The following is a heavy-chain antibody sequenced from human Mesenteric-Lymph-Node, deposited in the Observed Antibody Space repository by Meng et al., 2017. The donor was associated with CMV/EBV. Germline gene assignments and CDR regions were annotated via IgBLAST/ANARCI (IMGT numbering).Heavy chain of an antibody. V-gene: IGHV4-34*01. J-gene: IGHJ4*02. CDR3: AGGQYQLPIDY. CDR1: GGSFSGYY. D-gene: IGHD2-2*01. CDR2: INHSGST. Sequence: LTCAVYGGSFSGYYWSWIRQPPGKGLEWIGEINHSGSTNYNPSLKSRVTISVDTSKNQFSLKLSSVTAADTAVYYCAGGQYQLPIDYWGQGTLVTVSS.